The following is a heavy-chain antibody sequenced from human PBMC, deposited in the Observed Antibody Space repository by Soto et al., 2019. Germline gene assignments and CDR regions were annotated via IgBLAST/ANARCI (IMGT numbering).Heavy chain of an antibody. CDR2: ISAYNGNT. CDR1: GYTFTNYG. J-gene: IGHJ4*02. CDR3: AREGSPAEY. V-gene: IGHV1-18*01. D-gene: IGHD3-10*01. Sequence: QVQLVQSGAEVKKPGASVKVSCKASGYTFTNYGISWVRQAPGPGLEWLGWISAYNGNTNYAQKLQGRVTMTTVTSTSTGYMELRSLRSDDTAVEYCAREGSPAEYWGQGTLVTVSS.